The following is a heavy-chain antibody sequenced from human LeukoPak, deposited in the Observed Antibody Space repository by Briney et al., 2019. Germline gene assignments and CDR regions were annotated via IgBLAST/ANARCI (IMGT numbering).Heavy chain of an antibody. CDR1: GGSFSGYY. J-gene: IGHJ6*03. D-gene: IGHD2-2*01. CDR3: AREPLVVVPAAIYYYYYYMDV. Sequence: SETLSLTCAVYGGSFSGYYWSWIRHPPGKGLEWIGEINHSGSTNYNPSLKSRVTISVDTSKNQFSLKLSSVTAADTAVYYCAREPLVVVPAAIYYYYYYMDVWGKGITVTVSS. CDR2: INHSGST. V-gene: IGHV4-34*01.